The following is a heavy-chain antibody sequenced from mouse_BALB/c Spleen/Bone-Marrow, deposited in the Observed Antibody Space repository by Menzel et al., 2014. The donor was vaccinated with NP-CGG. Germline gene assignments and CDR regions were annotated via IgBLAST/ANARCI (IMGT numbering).Heavy chain of an antibody. J-gene: IGHJ3*01. Sequence: DVQLQESGGGLVQPGGSLKLSCAASGFTFSSYGMSWVRQTPDKRLELVATINSNGGSTYYPDSVKGRLTISRDNAKNTLYLQMSSLKSEDTAMYYCARHYYGARWGQGTLVTVSA. CDR1: GFTFSSYG. V-gene: IGHV5-6-3*01. CDR3: ARHYYGAR. D-gene: IGHD1-2*01. CDR2: INSNGGST.